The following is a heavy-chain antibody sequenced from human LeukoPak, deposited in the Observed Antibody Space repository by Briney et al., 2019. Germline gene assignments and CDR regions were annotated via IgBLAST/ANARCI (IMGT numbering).Heavy chain of an antibody. Sequence: PSQTLSLTCTVSGGSISSGNYYWSWIRQPAGKGLEWIGRIYTSGSTNYNPTLKSRVTISADTSKNQLSLKLSSVTAADTAVYYCARESDLSHYDRTDYWGQGTLATVSS. CDR1: GGSISSGNYY. CDR3: ARESDLSHYDRTDY. J-gene: IGHJ4*02. V-gene: IGHV4-61*02. CDR2: IYTSGST. D-gene: IGHD3-22*01.